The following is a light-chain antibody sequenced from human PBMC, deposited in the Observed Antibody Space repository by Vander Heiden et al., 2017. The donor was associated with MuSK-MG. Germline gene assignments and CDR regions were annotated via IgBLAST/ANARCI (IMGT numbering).Light chain of an antibody. J-gene: IGKJ5*01. V-gene: IGKV3-11*01. Sequence: EIVLTQSPATLSSSPGERATLSCRASQSVSSYLAWYQQKPGHAPRLLISDASNRATGIPARFSSSGSGTDFTLTISSLEPEDFAVYYCQQRSNWPPTFGQGTRLEIK. CDR1: QSVSSY. CDR2: DAS. CDR3: QQRSNWPPT.